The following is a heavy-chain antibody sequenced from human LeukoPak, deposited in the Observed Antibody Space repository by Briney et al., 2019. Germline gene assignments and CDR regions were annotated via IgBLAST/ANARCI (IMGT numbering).Heavy chain of an antibody. Sequence: GSLRLSCAASGFTFSSYWMHWVRQLPGKGLVWVSRINSDGSSTSYADSVKGRFTISRDNAKNTLYLQMNSLRAEDTAVYFCAAPSVVAAFQRWGQGTLVTVSS. V-gene: IGHV3-74*01. CDR1: GFTFSSYW. J-gene: IGHJ1*01. D-gene: IGHD2-15*01. CDR2: INSDGSST. CDR3: AAPSVVAAFQR.